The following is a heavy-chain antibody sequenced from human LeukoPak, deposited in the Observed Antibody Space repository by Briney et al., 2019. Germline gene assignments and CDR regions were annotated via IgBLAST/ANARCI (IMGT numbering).Heavy chain of an antibody. CDR1: GGTFSSYA. D-gene: IGHD3-9*01. CDR2: IIPIFGTA. CDR3: ARGYYDILTGSYYYGMDV. V-gene: IGHV1-69*05. J-gene: IGHJ6*02. Sequence: GASVKVSCKASGGTFSSYAISWVRQDPGQGLEWMGGIIPIFGTANYAQKFQGRVTITTDESTSTAYMELSSLRSEDTAVYYCARGYYDILTGSYYYGMDVWGQGTTVTVSS.